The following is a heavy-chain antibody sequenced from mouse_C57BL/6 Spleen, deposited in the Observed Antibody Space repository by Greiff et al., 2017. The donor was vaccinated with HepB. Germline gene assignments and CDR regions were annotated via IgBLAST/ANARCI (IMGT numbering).Heavy chain of an antibody. CDR2: IYPRSGNT. D-gene: IGHD4-1*01. Sequence: VKLQESGAELARPGASVKLSCKASGYTFTSYGISWVKQRTGQGLEWIGEIYPRSGNTYYNEKFKGKATLTADKSSSTAYMELRSLTSEDSAVYFCARSEELGQYFDVWGTGTTVTVSS. CDR3: ARSEELGQYFDV. J-gene: IGHJ1*03. CDR1: GYTFTSYG. V-gene: IGHV1-81*01.